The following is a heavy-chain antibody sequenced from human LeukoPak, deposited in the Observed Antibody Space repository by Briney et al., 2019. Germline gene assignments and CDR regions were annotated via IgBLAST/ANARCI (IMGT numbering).Heavy chain of an antibody. Sequence: GRSLRLSCAASGFTFSSYWMHWVRQAPGKGLVWVSRINSDGSSTSYADSVKGRFTTSRDNTRNSLYLEMNSLRAEDTAIYYCTTPAAGPRAEYSQHWGQGTLVTVSS. CDR2: INSDGSST. J-gene: IGHJ1*01. D-gene: IGHD6-13*01. CDR3: TTPAAGPRAEYSQH. CDR1: GFTFSSYW. V-gene: IGHV3-74*01.